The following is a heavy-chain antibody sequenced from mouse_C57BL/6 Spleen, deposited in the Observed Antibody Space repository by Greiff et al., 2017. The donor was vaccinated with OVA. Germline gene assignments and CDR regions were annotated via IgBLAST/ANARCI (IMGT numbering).Heavy chain of an antibody. Sequence: QVQLKESGAELVRPGASVTLSCKASGYTFTDYEMHWVKQTPVHGLEWIGAIDPETGGTAYNQKFKGKAILTADKSSSTAYMELRSLTSEDSAVYYCTRRSESSGYSFAYWGQGTLVTVSA. J-gene: IGHJ3*01. CDR2: IDPETGGT. D-gene: IGHD3-2*02. CDR3: TRRSESSGYSFAY. V-gene: IGHV1-15*01. CDR1: GYTFTDYE.